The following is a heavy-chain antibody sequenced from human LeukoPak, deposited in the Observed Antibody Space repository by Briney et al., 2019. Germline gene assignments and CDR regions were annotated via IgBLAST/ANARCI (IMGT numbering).Heavy chain of an antibody. V-gene: IGHV1-18*01. Sequence: GASVKVSCKASGYTFTSYGISWVRQAPGQGLEWMGWISAYNGNTNYAQKLQGRVTMTTDTSTSTAYMELRSLRSDDTAVYYCAREGGTWSGYYFHHYYYYMDVWGKGTTVTVSS. CDR3: AREGGTWSGYYFHHYYYYMDV. D-gene: IGHD3-3*01. CDR1: GYTFTSYG. CDR2: ISAYNGNT. J-gene: IGHJ6*03.